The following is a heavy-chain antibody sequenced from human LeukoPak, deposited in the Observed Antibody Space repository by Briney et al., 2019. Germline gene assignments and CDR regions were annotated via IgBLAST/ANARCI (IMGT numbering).Heavy chain of an antibody. CDR2: IIPSFGTA. J-gene: IGHJ4*02. CDR1: GGTFSSYG. Sequence: ASVKVSCKASGGTFSSYGISWVRQAPGQGLEWMGGIIPSFGTANYAQKFQGRVTITADESTRTAYMELSSLRSKDTAVYYCARLSTGGYYYGSGFDYWGQGTLVTVSS. D-gene: IGHD3-10*01. CDR3: ARLSTGGYYYGSGFDY. V-gene: IGHV1-69*01.